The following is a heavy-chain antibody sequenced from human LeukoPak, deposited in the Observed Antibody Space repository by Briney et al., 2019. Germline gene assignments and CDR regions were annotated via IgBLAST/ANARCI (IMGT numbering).Heavy chain of an antibody. CDR1: GFTFSSYW. D-gene: IGHD6-19*01. Sequence: GGSLRLSCAASGFTFSSYWKSWVRQAPGKGLEWVANIKQDGSEKYYVDSVKGRFTISRDNAKNSLYLQMNSLRAEDTAVYYCARDSDIAVAYDYWGQGTLVTVSS. V-gene: IGHV3-7*03. CDR2: IKQDGSEK. J-gene: IGHJ4*02. CDR3: ARDSDIAVAYDY.